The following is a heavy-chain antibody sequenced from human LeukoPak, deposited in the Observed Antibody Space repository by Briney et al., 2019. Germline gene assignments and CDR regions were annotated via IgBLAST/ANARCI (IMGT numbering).Heavy chain of an antibody. CDR2: IYHSGST. V-gene: IGHV4-39*07. D-gene: IGHD3-9*01. CDR1: GGSISSGGYY. J-gene: IGHJ4*02. CDR3: ARDLVQGYDILTGPYDY. Sequence: SETLSLTCTVSGGSISSGGYYWSWIRQHPGKGLEWIGSIYHSGSTYYNPSLKSRVTISVDTSKNQFSLKLSSVTAADTAVYYCARDLVQGYDILTGPYDYWGQGTLVTVSS.